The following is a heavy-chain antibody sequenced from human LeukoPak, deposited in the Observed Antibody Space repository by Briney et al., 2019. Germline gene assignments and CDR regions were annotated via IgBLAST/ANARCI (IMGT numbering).Heavy chain of an antibody. J-gene: IGHJ4*02. CDR3: AKDETGGYFEN. CDR1: GFTFSIYW. V-gene: IGHV3-7*01. Sequence: PGGSLRLSCAASGFTFSIYWMSWVRQAPGKGLEWVANINLDGNKKYYVDSVKGRFTISRDNAQKSLYLQMNSLRVEDTAVYYCAKDETGGYFENWGQGTLVTVSS. D-gene: IGHD3-10*01. CDR2: INLDGNKK.